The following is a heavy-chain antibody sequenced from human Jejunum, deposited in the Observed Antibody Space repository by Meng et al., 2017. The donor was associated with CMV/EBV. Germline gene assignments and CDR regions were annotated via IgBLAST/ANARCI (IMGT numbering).Heavy chain of an antibody. V-gene: IGHV3-23*01. J-gene: IGHJ5*01. Sequence: SGFSLNDYGMSWVRQAQGRGLEWVAGFSGSGYGIFYANSVEGRFSISRDNSMNALYLQMNSLRAEDTAMYYCAKDGSRSSSWQWFDSWGQGTLVTVSS. CDR1: GFSLNDYG. CDR2: FSGSGYGI. D-gene: IGHD6-13*01. CDR3: AKDGSRSSSWQWFDS.